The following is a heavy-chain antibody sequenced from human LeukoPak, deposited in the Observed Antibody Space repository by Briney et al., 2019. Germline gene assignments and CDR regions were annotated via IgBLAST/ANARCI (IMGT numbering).Heavy chain of an antibody. J-gene: IGHJ4*02. CDR2: IYHSGST. D-gene: IGHD1-26*01. Sequence: SETLSLTCTVSGYSISSDYYWGWIRQPPGKGLEWIGSIYHSGSTYYNPSLKSRVTISVDTSKNRFSLKLRSVTAADTAVYYCARGKSRGSHIDYWGQGTLVTVSS. CDR3: ARGKSRGSHIDY. V-gene: IGHV4-38-2*02. CDR1: GYSISSDYY.